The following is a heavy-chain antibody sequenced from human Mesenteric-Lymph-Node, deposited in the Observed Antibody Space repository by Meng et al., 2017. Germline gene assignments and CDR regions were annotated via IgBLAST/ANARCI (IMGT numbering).Heavy chain of an antibody. Sequence: QVHLQESGRGLVKPSQTLSLTCTVSGGSIGSGYYYWSWIRQHPGKGLEWIGYIYYSGSTYYNPSLKSLVSISIDTSKNQFSLNLSSVTAADTAMYYCARGSRLRKLDYWGQGTLVTVSS. D-gene: IGHD5-12*01. CDR1: GGSIGSGYYY. V-gene: IGHV4-31*01. CDR2: IYYSGST. J-gene: IGHJ4*02. CDR3: ARGSRLRKLDY.